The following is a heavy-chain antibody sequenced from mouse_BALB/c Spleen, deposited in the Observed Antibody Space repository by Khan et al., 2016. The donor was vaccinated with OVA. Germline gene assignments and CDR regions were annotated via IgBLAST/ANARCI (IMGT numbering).Heavy chain of an antibody. V-gene: IGHV1-7*01. Sequence: VQLQESGAERAKPGASVKMSCKASGYTFTTYWMHWVKQRPGQGLEWIGYINPTSGYTDNNEKYKERATLSEDKSSSTAYMQLSSLTSEDSAVYYCTRDRIDYWGQGTTLTVSS. CDR3: TRDRIDY. J-gene: IGHJ2*01. CDR1: GYTFTTYW. CDR2: INPTSGYT.